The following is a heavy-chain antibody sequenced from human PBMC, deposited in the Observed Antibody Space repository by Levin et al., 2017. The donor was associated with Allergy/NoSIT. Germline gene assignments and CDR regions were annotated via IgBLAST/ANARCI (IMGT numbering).Heavy chain of an antibody. V-gene: IGHV3-30*18. J-gene: IGHJ3*02. CDR3: AKVLGRGYSGYGAATDAFDI. CDR2: ISYDGSNK. Sequence: GGSLRLSCAASGFTFSSYGMHWVRQAPGKGLEWVAVISYDGSNKYYADSVKGRFTISRDNSKNTLYLQMNSLRAEDTAVYYCAKVLGRGYSGYGAATDAFDIWGQGTMVTVSS. D-gene: IGHD5-12*01. CDR1: GFTFSSYG.